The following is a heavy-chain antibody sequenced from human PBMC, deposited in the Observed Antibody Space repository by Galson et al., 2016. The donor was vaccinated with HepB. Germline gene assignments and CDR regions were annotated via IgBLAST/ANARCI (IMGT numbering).Heavy chain of an antibody. CDR1: GASINDSTW. J-gene: IGHJ5*02. D-gene: IGHD2-2*01. V-gene: IGHV4-4*02. Sequence: SETLSLTCTVSGASINDSTWWTWVRQAPGRGLEWIGEIYHTETTNNNPFLSSRFTLSVDKSTNQFSLNLTSATAAGTAVYYCARAAVVPGARMVFDPWGQGTLVTVSS. CDR3: ARAAVVPGARMVFDP. CDR2: IYHTETT.